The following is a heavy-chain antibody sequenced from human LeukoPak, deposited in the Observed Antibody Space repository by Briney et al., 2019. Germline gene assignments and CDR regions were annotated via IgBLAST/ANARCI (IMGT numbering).Heavy chain of an antibody. D-gene: IGHD3-10*01. CDR2: INTDNGGT. J-gene: IGHJ5*02. Sequence: ASVKVSCKASGYTFTAYYMHWVRRAPGQGLEWMGWINTDNGGTNYAQKFQGRVTMTRDTSINTAYMELRSLRSDDTAVYYCARRISGSGFGGSNWLDPWGQGILVTVSS. CDR3: ARRISGSGFGGSNWLDP. V-gene: IGHV1-2*02. CDR1: GYTFTAYY.